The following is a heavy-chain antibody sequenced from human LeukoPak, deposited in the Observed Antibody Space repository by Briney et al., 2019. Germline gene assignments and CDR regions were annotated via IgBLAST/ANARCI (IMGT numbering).Heavy chain of an antibody. CDR3: ARSGVVVAAFDY. J-gene: IGHJ4*02. CDR1: GGSISSYY. D-gene: IGHD2-15*01. Sequence: SETLSLTCTVSGGSISSYYWSWIRQPPGKGLEWNGYIYYSGSTNYNPSLKSRVTISVDTSKNQFSLKLSSVTAADTAVYYCARSGVVVAAFDYWGQGTLVTVSS. V-gene: IGHV4-59*08. CDR2: IYYSGST.